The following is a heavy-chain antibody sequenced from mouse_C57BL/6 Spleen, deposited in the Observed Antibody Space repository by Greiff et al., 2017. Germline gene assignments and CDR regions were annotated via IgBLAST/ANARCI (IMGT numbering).Heavy chain of an antibody. J-gene: IGHJ4*01. CDR3: AREDYGSSLSYAMDD. D-gene: IGHD1-1*01. CDR2: IYPGDGDP. V-gene: IGHV1-80*01. Sequence: QVQLKQSGAELVKPGASVKISCKASGYAFSSYWMNWVKQRPGKGLEWIGQIYPGDGDPNYNGKFKGKATLTADNSSSTAYMQLRSLTSEDSAVYFCAREDYGSSLSYAMDDWGQGTSVTVSS. CDR1: GYAFSSYW.